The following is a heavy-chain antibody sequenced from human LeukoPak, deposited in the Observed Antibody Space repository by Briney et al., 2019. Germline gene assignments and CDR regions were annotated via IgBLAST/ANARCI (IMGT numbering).Heavy chain of an antibody. CDR2: IYYSGST. CDR3: AREVPAAVHWFDP. J-gene: IGHJ5*02. V-gene: IGHV4-30-4*01. CDR1: GGPISSGDYY. Sequence: SETLSLTCTVSGGPISSGDYYWSWIRQSPRKGLEWIGYIYYSGSTYYNPSLKSRVIISVDMSKNQFSLKLTSVTVADTAVYYCAREVPAAVHWFDPWGQGTLVTVSS. D-gene: IGHD2-2*02.